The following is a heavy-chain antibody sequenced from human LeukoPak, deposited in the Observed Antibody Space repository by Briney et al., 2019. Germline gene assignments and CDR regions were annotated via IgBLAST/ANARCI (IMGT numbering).Heavy chain of an antibody. Sequence: SQTLSLTCDISGDSVSTNIGAWHWIRQSPSRGLEWLGRTYYRSKWFNDYALSVKSRVSINPDTSKNQFSLQLNSVTPEDTAVYYCARSFTTSAGAFDIWGQGTMVTVSP. V-gene: IGHV6-1*01. CDR1: GDSVSTNIGA. J-gene: IGHJ3*02. CDR3: ARSFTTSAGAFDI. D-gene: IGHD1-1*01. CDR2: TYYRSKWFN.